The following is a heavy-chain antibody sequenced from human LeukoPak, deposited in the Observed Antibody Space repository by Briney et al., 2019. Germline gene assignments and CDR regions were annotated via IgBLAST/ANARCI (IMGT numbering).Heavy chain of an antibody. CDR2: IYTSEST. J-gene: IGHJ4*02. V-gene: IGHV4-61*02. Sequence: SETLSLTCSVSGGSISSSNYYWSWIRQPAGKGLEWIGRIYTSESTNYNPSLKSRVTMSVDTSKNQFFLKLSSVTAADTAGYYCARSPRRPHFYSSGSYYYYFDYWGQGTLVTVSS. D-gene: IGHD3-10*01. CDR3: ARSPRRPHFYSSGSYYYYFDY. CDR1: GGSISSSNYY.